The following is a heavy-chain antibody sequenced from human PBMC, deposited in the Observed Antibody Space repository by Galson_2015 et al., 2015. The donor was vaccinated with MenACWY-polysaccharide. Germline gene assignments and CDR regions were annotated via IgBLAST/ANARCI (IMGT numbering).Heavy chain of an antibody. Sequence: SGYSCSSSDIHWVRQTTGQGLEWMGWMNPNSGNTGYAQKFQGRVTMTRNTSISIAYMELSSLRSEDTAVYYCARGGKYYYDSSGYLNWFDPWGQGTLVTVSS. CDR2: MNPNSGNT. CDR3: ARGGKYYYDSSGYLNWFDP. J-gene: IGHJ5*02. D-gene: IGHD3-22*01. CDR1: GYSCSSSD. V-gene: IGHV1-8*01.